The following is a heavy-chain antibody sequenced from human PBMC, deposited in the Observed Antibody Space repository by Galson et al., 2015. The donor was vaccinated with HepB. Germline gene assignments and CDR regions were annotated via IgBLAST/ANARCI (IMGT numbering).Heavy chain of an antibody. D-gene: IGHD4/OR15-4a*01. CDR2: TNQDGSEE. Sequence: SLRLSCAASGFTFNMFWMSWVRQAPGKGLEWVANTNQDGSEEYYVDSVKGRFTISRDNAKNSLYLKMNSLRAEDTAVYYCAKDKTLVASLYFFYGTDVWGQGTLVTVSS. J-gene: IGHJ6*02. V-gene: IGHV3-7*01. CDR3: AKDKTLVASLYFFYGTDV. CDR1: GFTFNMFW.